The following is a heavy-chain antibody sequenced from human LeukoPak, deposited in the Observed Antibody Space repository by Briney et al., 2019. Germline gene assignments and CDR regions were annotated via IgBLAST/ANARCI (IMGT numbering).Heavy chain of an antibody. D-gene: IGHD5-18*01. CDR3: ARGSPAILDY. J-gene: IGHJ4*02. CDR1: GYSISSGYY. Sequence: PSETLSLTCTVSGYSISSGYYWGWIRQPPGKGLEWIGSIYHSGSTYYNPSLKSRVTISVDTSKNQSSLKLSSVTAADTAVYYCARGSPAILDYWGQGTLVTVSS. CDR2: IYHSGST. V-gene: IGHV4-38-2*02.